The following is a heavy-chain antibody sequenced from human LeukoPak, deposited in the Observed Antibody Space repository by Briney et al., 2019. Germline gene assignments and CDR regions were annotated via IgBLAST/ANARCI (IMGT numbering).Heavy chain of an antibody. J-gene: IGHJ3*02. CDR1: GFIFTNYA. Sequence: QTGGSLRLSCVASGFIFTNYAMSWVRQAPGRGLEWVSTISGTGGNTYYADSVKGRFTISRDNSKNTLYLQMNSLRAEDTAVYYCAKTTMTTVTGDAFDIWGQGTMVTVSS. CDR3: AKTTMTTVTGDAFDI. CDR2: ISGTGGNT. D-gene: IGHD4-17*01. V-gene: IGHV3-23*01.